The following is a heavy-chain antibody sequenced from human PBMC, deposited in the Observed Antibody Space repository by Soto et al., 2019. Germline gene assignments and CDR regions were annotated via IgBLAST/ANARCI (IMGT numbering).Heavy chain of an antibody. Sequence: QVQLVESGGGVVQPGRSLRLSCAASGFTFSSYAIHWVRQAPGKGLEWVALISYDGGNKYYADSVKGRFTISRDNSKNRXYLQMNSLRAEDTAVYYCARANYYDSSGYYYPAGYWGQGTLVTVSS. J-gene: IGHJ4*02. D-gene: IGHD3-22*01. CDR3: ARANYYDSSGYYYPAGY. V-gene: IGHV3-30-3*01. CDR2: ISYDGGNK. CDR1: GFTFSSYA.